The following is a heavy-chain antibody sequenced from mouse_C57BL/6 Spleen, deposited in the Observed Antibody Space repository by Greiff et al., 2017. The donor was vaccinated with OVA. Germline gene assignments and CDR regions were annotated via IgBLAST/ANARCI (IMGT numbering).Heavy chain of an antibody. D-gene: IGHD1-1*01. CDR2: IDPSDSET. J-gene: IGHJ4*01. CDR1: GYTFTSYW. V-gene: IGHV1-52*01. Sequence: QVQLQQPGAELVRPGSSVKLSCKASGYTFTSYWMHWVKQRPIQGLEWIGNIDPSDSETHYNQKFKDKATLTVDKSSSTAYMQLSSLTSEDSAVYYCARKIYYYGEGAMDYWGQGTSVTVSS. CDR3: ARKIYYYGEGAMDY.